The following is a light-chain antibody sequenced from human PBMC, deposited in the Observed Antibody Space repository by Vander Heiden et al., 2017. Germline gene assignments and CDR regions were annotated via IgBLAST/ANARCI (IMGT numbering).Light chain of an antibody. J-gene: IGLJ1*01. Sequence: QSALTQPASVAGSPGLSITISCPGTSSPIGGFSYVCWYHRHPGKAPQLIIYDVDSRPSGVSNRFSGSESGKTASLTISGLQAEDEAEYYCSSYTTSGTFPYVVGAGTQVTVL. CDR3: SSYTTSGTFPYV. CDR2: DVD. CDR1: SSPIGGFSY. V-gene: IGLV2-14*01.